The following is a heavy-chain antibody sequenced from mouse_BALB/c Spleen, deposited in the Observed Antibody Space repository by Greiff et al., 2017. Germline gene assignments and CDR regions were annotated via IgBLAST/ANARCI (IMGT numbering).Heavy chain of an antibody. D-gene: IGHD1-1*01. CDR3: ARYPYYGSSFPYYFDY. J-gene: IGHJ2*01. Sequence: VQLQQSGAELAKPGASVKMSCKASGYTFTSYWMHWVKQRPGQGLEWIGYINPSTGYTEYNQKFKDKATLTADKSSSTAYMQLSSLTSEDSAVYYCARYPYYGSSFPYYFDYWGQGTTLTVSS. V-gene: IGHV1-7*01. CDR2: INPSTGYT. CDR1: GYTFTSYW.